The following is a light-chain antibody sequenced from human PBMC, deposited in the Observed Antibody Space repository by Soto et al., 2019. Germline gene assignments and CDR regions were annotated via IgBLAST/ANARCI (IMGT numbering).Light chain of an antibody. CDR3: AAWDDSLSGYV. CDR1: SSNIGSNY. V-gene: IGLV1-47*01. J-gene: IGLJ1*01. Sequence: QAVVTQPPSASGTPGQRVTISCSGSSSNIGSNYVYWYQQLPGTAPKLLIYRNNQRHSGVPDRFSGSKSGTSASLAISGLRSEDEADYYCAAWDDSLSGYVFGTGTQLTVL. CDR2: RNN.